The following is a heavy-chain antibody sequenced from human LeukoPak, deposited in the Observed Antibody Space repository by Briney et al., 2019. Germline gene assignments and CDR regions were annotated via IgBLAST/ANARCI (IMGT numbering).Heavy chain of an antibody. CDR1: GFTFSSYW. V-gene: IGHV3-7*01. CDR2: IKQDGSEK. J-gene: IGHJ5*02. Sequence: GGSLRLSCAASGFTFSSYWTSWVRQAPGKGLEWVANIKQDGSEKYYVDSVRGRFTISRDNADNSLYLHMNSLRAEDTAVYYCAKGGGYSSSWYEEGNWFDPWGQGTLVTVSS. D-gene: IGHD6-13*01. CDR3: AKGGGYSSSWYEEGNWFDP.